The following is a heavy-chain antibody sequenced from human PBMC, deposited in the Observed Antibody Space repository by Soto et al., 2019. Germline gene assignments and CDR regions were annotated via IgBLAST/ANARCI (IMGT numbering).Heavy chain of an antibody. CDR3: AKGGSAALIAPSGRDNWFDP. J-gene: IGHJ5*02. CDR1: GFAFDDYV. CDR2: ITWNVVTI. D-gene: IGHD6-13*01. V-gene: IGHV3-9*01. Sequence: SGGSLRLSCAASGFAFDDYVMHWVRQPPGRGLEWVSGITWNVVTIRYVDSVKGRFTISRDNAENSLYLQMNSLRPEDTAVYYCAKGGSAALIAPSGRDNWFDPWGQGTQVTVSS.